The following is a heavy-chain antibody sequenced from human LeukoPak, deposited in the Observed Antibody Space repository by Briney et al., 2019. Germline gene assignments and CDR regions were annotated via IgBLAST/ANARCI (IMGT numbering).Heavy chain of an antibody. J-gene: IGHJ5*02. CDR2: IIPIFGTA. Sequence: SVKVSCKASGGTFSSYAISWVRQAPGQGLEWMGGIIPIFGTANYSQKFQGRVTITTDESTSTAYMELSSLRSEDTAVYYCARDRGGSSWYNWFDPWGQGTLITVSS. D-gene: IGHD6-13*01. CDR3: ARDRGGSSWYNWFDP. CDR1: GGTFSSYA. V-gene: IGHV1-69*05.